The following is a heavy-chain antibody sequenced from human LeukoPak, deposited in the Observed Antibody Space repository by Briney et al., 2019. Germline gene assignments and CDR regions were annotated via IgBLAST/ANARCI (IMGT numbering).Heavy chain of an antibody. CDR1: RFTYSRWR. CDR2: ISRDGSTT. Sequence: PGVSLRLSCAASRFTYSRWRMHGLPRAPGEGLMCVSRISRDGSTTLYADCVKGRFTIHRDNAKNTVYLQMNSLGAEDTAVNYCTTALRSNRYILCDYWGQRTIVTVS. J-gene: IGHJ4*02. D-gene: IGHD1-14*01. CDR3: TTALRSNRYILCDY. V-gene: IGHV3-74*03.